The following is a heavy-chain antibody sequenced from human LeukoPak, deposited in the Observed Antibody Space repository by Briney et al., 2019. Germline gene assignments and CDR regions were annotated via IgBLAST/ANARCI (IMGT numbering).Heavy chain of an antibody. CDR2: IYYSGST. Sequence: SETLSLTCTVSGGSISSYYWSWIRQPPGKGLEWIGYIYYSGSTNYNPSLKSRVTISVDTSKNQFSLKLSSVTAADTAVYYCARGYYGSGGYYYFDYWGQGTLVTVSS. CDR1: GGSISSYY. CDR3: ARGYYGSGGYYYFDY. D-gene: IGHD3-10*01. V-gene: IGHV4-59*01. J-gene: IGHJ4*02.